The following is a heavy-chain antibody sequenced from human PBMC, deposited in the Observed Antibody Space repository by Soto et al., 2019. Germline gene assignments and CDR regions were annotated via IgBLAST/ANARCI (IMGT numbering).Heavy chain of an antibody. J-gene: IGHJ6*03. CDR3: AKNTVAKCYYYYYMDV. Sequence: PGGSLRLCCAASGFTFSSYAMSWVRQAPGKGLEWVSAISGSGGSTYYADSVKGRFTISRDNSKNTLYLQMNSLRAEDTAVYYCAKNTVAKCYYYYYMDVSCTATTVTVS. D-gene: IGHD2-15*01. CDR1: GFTFSSYA. V-gene: IGHV3-23*01. CDR2: ISGSGGST.